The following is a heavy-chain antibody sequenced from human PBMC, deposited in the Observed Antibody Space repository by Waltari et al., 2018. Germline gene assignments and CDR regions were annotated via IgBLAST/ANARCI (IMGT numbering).Heavy chain of an antibody. D-gene: IGHD1-26*01. CDR2: INPNSGGT. V-gene: IGHV1-2*02. J-gene: IGHJ4*02. Sequence: QVQLVQSGAEVKKPGASVKVSCKASGYTFTGYYMHWVRQAPGQGLEWMGWINPNSGGTNYAQKFQGRVTMTRDTSISTAYMELSRLRSDDTAVYYCARDLGGSSLGPLVYFGYWGQGTLVTVSS. CDR1: GYTFTGYY. CDR3: ARDLGGSSLGPLVYFGY.